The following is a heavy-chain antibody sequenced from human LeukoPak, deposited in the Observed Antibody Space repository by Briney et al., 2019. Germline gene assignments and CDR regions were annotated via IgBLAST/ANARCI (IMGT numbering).Heavy chain of an antibody. CDR2: IRYDGRNK. V-gene: IGHV3-30*02. Sequence: QPGGSLRLSCAASGFTFSSYGMHWVRQAPGKGLEWVAFIRYDGRNKYYGDSVKGRFTISRDNSKNTLYVQMNSLRAEDTAVYYCAKDRGAGDRETLHSLDYWGQGTLVTVSS. J-gene: IGHJ4*02. CDR1: GFTFSSYG. D-gene: IGHD3-16*01. CDR3: AKDRGAGDRETLHSLDY.